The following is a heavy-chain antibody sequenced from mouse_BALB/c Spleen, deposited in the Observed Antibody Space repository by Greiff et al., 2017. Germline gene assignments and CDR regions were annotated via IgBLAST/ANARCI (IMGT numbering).Heavy chain of an antibody. CDR1: GYTFTSYW. CDR3: ARGGNSYYFDY. J-gene: IGHJ2*01. V-gene: IGHV1-87*01. Sequence: QVQLKESGAELARPGASVKLSCKASGYTFTSYWMQWVKQRPGQGLEWIGAIYPGDGDTRYTQKFKGKATLTADKSSSTAYMQLSSLASEDSAVYYCARGGNSYYFDYWGQGTTLTVSS. D-gene: IGHD2-1*01. CDR2: IYPGDGDT.